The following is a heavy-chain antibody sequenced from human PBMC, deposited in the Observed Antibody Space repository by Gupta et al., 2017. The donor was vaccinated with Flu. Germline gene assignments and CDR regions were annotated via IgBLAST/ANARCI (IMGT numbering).Heavy chain of an antibody. J-gene: IGHJ4*02. CDR1: SA. CDR3: VRREGARAAETDC. Sequence: SAMNWVRQAPGKGPEWVAGTTASGANTWYAKAVKGRFTISRDNSKNTLYLQMNSLRVEDTAVYFCVRREGARAAETDCWGQGTLVTVSS. D-gene: IGHD1-26*01. CDR2: TTASGANT. V-gene: IGHV3-23*01.